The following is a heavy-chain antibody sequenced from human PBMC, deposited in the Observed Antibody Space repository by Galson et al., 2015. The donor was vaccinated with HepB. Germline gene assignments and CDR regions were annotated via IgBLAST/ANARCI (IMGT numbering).Heavy chain of an antibody. Sequence: SVKVSCKASGGTFSSYAISWVRQAPGQGLQWMGEITPIFGTVNYAQKFQGRVTITADESTSTVYMELSSLRSEDTAVYHCARNLRFDDAFDIWSQGTMVTVSS. CDR3: ARNLRFDDAFDI. CDR2: ITPIFGTV. D-gene: IGHD3-16*01. J-gene: IGHJ3*02. V-gene: IGHV1-69*13. CDR1: GGTFSSYA.